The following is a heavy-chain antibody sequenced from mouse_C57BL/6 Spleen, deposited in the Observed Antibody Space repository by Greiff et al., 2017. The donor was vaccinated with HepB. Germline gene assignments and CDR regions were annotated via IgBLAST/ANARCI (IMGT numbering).Heavy chain of an antibody. CDR1: GFTFSDYG. J-gene: IGHJ1*03. CDR2: ISSGSSTI. CDR3: ARPYYYGRGYFDV. Sequence: EVQLVESGGGLVKPGGSLKLSCAASGFTFSDYGMHWVRQAPEKGLEWVAYISSGSSTIYYADTVKGRFSISRDNAKNTLFLQMTSLGSEDTAMYYCARPYYYGRGYFDVWGTGTTVTVSS. V-gene: IGHV5-17*01. D-gene: IGHD1-1*01.